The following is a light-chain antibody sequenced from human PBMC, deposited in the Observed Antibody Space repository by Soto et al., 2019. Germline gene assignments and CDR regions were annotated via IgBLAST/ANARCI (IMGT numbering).Light chain of an antibody. CDR2: DVT. V-gene: IGLV2-11*01. J-gene: IGLJ2*01. CDR3: CSYAGSYPVV. Sequence: QSALTQPRSVSGSPGQSVTISCTGTSSDVGGYNYVSWYQQHPGKAPKLMIYDVTKRPSGVPDRFSGSKSGNTASVTISGLQADDEADYYCCSYAGSYPVVFGGGTKLTVL. CDR1: SSDVGGYNY.